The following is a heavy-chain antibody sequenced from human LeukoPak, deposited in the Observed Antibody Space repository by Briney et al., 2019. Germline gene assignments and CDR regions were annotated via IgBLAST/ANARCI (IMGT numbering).Heavy chain of an antibody. D-gene: IGHD3-10*01. CDR2: TDWDDDK. J-gene: IGHJ4*02. V-gene: IGHV2-70*11. CDR3: ARSRHYGSGSLNDY. Sequence: RTSGPALVIPTETLTLTCTFSGFSRSTNEMCVSWIRQPPGKALEWLARTDWDDDKHYSTSLRTRLALFKDTSKNLVVLTVSNLDPVDTATYYCARSRHYGSGSLNDYWGQGTLVTVSS. CDR1: GFSRSTNEMC.